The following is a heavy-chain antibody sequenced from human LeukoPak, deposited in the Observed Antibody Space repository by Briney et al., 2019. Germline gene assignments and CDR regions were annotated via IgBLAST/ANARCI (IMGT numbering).Heavy chain of an antibody. J-gene: IGHJ3*02. V-gene: IGHV3-30*02. CDR2: IRYDGSNK. CDR1: GFTFSSYG. Sequence: GGSLRLSCAASGFTFSSYGMHWVRQAPGKGLEWVAFIRYDGSNKYYADSVKGRFTISRDNSKNTLYLQMNSLRAEDTAMYYCAKDRKGGRGYSGYEDAFDIWGQGTMVTVSS. D-gene: IGHD5-12*01. CDR3: AKDRKGGRGYSGYEDAFDI.